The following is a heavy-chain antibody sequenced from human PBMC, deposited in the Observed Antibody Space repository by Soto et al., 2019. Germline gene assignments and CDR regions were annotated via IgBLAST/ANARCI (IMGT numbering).Heavy chain of an antibody. D-gene: IGHD3-22*01. J-gene: IGHJ4*02. V-gene: IGHV4-39*01. CDR3: ARLPYYYDSSGYYSTAFDY. CDR1: GGSISISSYY. CDR2: IYYSGST. Sequence: SETLSLTCTVSGGSISISSYYLGWIRQPPGKGLEWIGSIYYSGSTYYNPSLKSRVTISVDTSKNQFSLKLSSVTAADTAVYYCARLPYYYDSSGYYSTAFDYWCQGTLVTVSS.